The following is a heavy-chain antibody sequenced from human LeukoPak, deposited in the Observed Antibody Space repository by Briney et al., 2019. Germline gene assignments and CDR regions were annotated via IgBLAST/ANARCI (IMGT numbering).Heavy chain of an antibody. V-gene: IGHV1-24*01. J-gene: IGHJ1*01. CDR1: GYTLTELS. CDR3: ALSFSSTPLEEYFQH. D-gene: IGHD6-13*01. CDR2: FDPEDGER. Sequence: PGASVKVSCKVSGYTLTELSMHWVRQAPGKGLEWMGGFDPEDGERIYAQKFQGRITMTEDTSTDTAYMELSSLRSDDTAVYYCALSFSSTPLEEYFQHWGQGTLVTVSS.